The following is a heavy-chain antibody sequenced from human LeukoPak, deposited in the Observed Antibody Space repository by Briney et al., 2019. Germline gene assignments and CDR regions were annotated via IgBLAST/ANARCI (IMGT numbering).Heavy chain of an antibody. V-gene: IGHV4-59*01. CDR3: ARTPRYSSSSMGAFDI. D-gene: IGHD6-13*01. J-gene: IGHJ3*02. CDR1: GGSISSYS. CDR2: IYYSGST. Sequence: PSETLSLTCTVSGGSISSYSWSWIRQPPGKGLEWIGYIYYSGSTNYNPSLKSRVTISVDTSKNQFSLKLSSVTAADTAVYYCARTPRYSSSSMGAFDIWGQGTMVTVSS.